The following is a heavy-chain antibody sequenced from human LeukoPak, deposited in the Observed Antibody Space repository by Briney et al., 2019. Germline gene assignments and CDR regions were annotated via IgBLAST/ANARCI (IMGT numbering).Heavy chain of an antibody. J-gene: IGHJ5*02. D-gene: IGHD2-15*01. CDR3: ARSIVVVVAATRGFDP. CDR2: INPSGGST. CDR1: GCTFTSYY. Sequence: ASVKVSCKASGCTFTSYYMHWVRQAPGQGLEWMGIINPSGGSTSYAQKFQGRVTMTRDTSTSTVYMELSSLRSEDTAVYYCARSIVVVVAATRGFDPWGQGTLVTVSS. V-gene: IGHV1-46*01.